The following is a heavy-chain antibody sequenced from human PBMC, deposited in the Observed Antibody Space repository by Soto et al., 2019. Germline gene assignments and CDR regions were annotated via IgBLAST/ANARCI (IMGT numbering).Heavy chain of an antibody. CDR2: IYSGGST. V-gene: IGHV3-53*04. J-gene: IGHJ6*02. CDR3: ARDRVAGTYYYYGMDV. D-gene: IGHD6-19*01. Sequence: GGSLRLSCAASGFTVSSNYMSWVRQAPGKGLEWVSVIYSGGSTYYADSVKGRFTISRHNSKNTLYLQMNSLRAEDTAVYYCARDRVAGTYYYYGMDVWGQGTTVTVSS. CDR1: GFTVSSNY.